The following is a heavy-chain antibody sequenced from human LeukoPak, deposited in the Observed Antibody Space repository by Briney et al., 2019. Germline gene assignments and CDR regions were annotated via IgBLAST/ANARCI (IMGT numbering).Heavy chain of an antibody. Sequence: SETLSLTCTVSGGSISSSSYYWGWIRQPPGKGLEWIGSIYYSGSTYYNPSLKSRVNISVDTSKNQFSLKLSSVTAADTAVYYCASTWGNWFDPCGQGTLVTVSS. CDR2: IYYSGST. D-gene: IGHD7-27*01. J-gene: IGHJ5*02. CDR1: GGSISSSSYY. V-gene: IGHV4-39*01. CDR3: ASTWGNWFDP.